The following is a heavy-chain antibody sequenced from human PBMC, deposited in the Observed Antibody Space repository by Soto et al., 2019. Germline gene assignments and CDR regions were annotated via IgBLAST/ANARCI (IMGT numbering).Heavy chain of an antibody. CDR3: ARSPYTTGYHYGMDA. J-gene: IGHJ6*02. CDR1: GFSFSLYG. D-gene: IGHD3-9*01. V-gene: IGHV3-33*01. Sequence: PGGSLRLSCAASGFSFSLYGMHWVRQPPGTGLAWVAVIWYDGSKRYYADSVQGRFTISRDNSKNTLYLEMNSLRAEDTAVYYCARSPYTTGYHYGMDAWGQGTTVTVSS. CDR2: IWYDGSKR.